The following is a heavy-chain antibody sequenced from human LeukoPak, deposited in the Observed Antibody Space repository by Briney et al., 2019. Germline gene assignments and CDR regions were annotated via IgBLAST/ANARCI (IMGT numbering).Heavy chain of an antibody. CDR3: ARGKPLLRLFDP. D-gene: IGHD3-16*01. J-gene: IGHJ5*02. Sequence: SETLSLTCAVYGGSFSGYYGSWIRQPPGKGLEWIGEINHSGSTNYNPSLKSRVTISVDTSKNQFSLKLSSVTAADTAVYYCARGKPLLRLFDPWGQGTLVTVSS. V-gene: IGHV4-34*01. CDR2: INHSGST. CDR1: GGSFSGYY.